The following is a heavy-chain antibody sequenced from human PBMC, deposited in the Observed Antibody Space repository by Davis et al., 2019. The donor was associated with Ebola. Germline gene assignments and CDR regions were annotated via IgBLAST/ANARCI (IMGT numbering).Heavy chain of an antibody. D-gene: IGHD4-17*01. Sequence: PGGSLRLSCAASGFTFSSYAMHWVRQAPGKGLEWVAVISYDGSNKYYADSVKGRFTISRDNSKNTLYLQMNSLRAEDTAVYYCARDGILRSPVTTVTTKALDYWGQGTLVTVSS. CDR1: GFTFSSYA. CDR2: ISYDGSNK. V-gene: IGHV3-30-3*01. CDR3: ARDGILRSPVTTVTTKALDY. J-gene: IGHJ4*02.